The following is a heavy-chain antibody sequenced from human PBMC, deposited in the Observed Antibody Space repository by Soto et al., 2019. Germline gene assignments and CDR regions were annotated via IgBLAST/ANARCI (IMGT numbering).Heavy chain of an antibody. J-gene: IGHJ4*02. D-gene: IGHD6-13*01. CDR2: VYWNDDI. Sequence: SGPTLVNPTQTLXLTCTFSGFSLRTTGMGVGWIRQPPGGALQWLALVYWNDDIRYTPSLKTRLTLTKDTSNNQVVLTLTNMDPLDTGTYYCAHRRWQPAPGTSDYFEPWGQGILVTVSS. CDR1: GFSLRTTGMG. V-gene: IGHV2-5*01. CDR3: AHRRWQPAPGTSDYFEP.